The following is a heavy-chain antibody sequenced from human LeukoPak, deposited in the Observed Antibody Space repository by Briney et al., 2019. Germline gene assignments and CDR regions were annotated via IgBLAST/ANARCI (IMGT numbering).Heavy chain of an antibody. J-gene: IGHJ6*02. D-gene: IGHD6-19*01. Sequence: GGSLRLSCAASGFTVSSNYMSWVRQAPGKGLEWVSVIHSGGSTNYADSVKGRFTISRDNSKNTLYLQMNSLRAEDTAVYYCARELAVARAYYYGMDVWGQGTTVTVSS. CDR3: ARELAVARAYYYGMDV. CDR1: GFTVSSNY. CDR2: IHSGGST. V-gene: IGHV3-66*01.